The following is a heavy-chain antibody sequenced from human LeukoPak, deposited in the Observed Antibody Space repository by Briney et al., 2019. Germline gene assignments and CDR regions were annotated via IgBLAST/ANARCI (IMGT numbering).Heavy chain of an antibody. CDR2: IYYSGST. CDR1: GGSIGSYY. V-gene: IGHV4-59*08. CDR3: ARQKVRGKQWLAIYYFDY. D-gene: IGHD6-19*01. J-gene: IGHJ4*02. Sequence: SETLSLTCTVSGGSIGSYYWSWIRQPPGKGLEWIGYIYYSGSTNYNPSLKSRVTISVDTSKNQFSLKLSSVTAADTAVYYCARQKVRGKQWLAIYYFDYWGQGTLVTVSS.